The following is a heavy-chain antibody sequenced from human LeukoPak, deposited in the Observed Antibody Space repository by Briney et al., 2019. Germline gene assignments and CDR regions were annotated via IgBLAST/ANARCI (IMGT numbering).Heavy chain of an antibody. V-gene: IGHV3-23*01. Sequence: GGSLRLSCVASGFTFSTYAMTWVRQAPAKGLEWVSGISGSGGNTHNADSMKGRFTISRDNSENTLYLQMNSLRAEDTAIYYCAKSILGGHYYDSSGRLGDHFHYGMDVWGQGTTVTVSS. D-gene: IGHD3-22*01. J-gene: IGHJ6*02. CDR2: ISGSGGNT. CDR3: AKSILGGHYYDSSGRLGDHFHYGMDV. CDR1: GFTFSTYA.